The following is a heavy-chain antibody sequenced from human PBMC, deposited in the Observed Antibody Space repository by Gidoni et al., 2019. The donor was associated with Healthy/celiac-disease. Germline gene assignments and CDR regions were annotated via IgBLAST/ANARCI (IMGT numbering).Heavy chain of an antibody. CDR1: GFTFSSYG. Sequence: QVQLVESGGGVVQPGRSLRLSCAASGFTFSSYGMYWVRQAPGKGLEWVAVIWYDGSNKYYADSVKGRFTISRDNSKNTLYLQMNSLRAEDTAVYYCARHTGYGDYDYWGQGTLVTVSS. J-gene: IGHJ4*02. CDR2: IWYDGSNK. CDR3: ARHTGYGDYDY. V-gene: IGHV3-33*01. D-gene: IGHD4-17*01.